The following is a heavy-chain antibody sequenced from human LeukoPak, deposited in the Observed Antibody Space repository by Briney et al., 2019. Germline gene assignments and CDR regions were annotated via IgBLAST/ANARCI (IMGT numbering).Heavy chain of an antibody. CDR3: ARQVRGGVRGGFDP. J-gene: IGHJ5*02. D-gene: IGHD3-10*01. Sequence: SVKVRVTISRDNSKNTLYLQMDSLRAEDTAVYQCARQVRGGVRGGFDPWGQGTLVTVSS. V-gene: IGHV3-53*01.